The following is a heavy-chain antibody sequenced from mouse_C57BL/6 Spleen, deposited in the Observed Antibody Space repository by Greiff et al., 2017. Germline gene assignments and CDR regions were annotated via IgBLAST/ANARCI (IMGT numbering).Heavy chain of an antibody. J-gene: IGHJ1*03. Sequence: EVMLVESGGGLVKPGGSLKLSCAASGFTFSSYAMSWVRQTPEKRLEWVATISDGGSYTYYPDNVKGRFTISRDNAKNNLYLQMSHLKSEDTAMYYCARDLYGSSPDWYFEVWGTGTTVTVSS. V-gene: IGHV5-4*01. CDR1: GFTFSSYA. CDR3: ARDLYGSSPDWYFEV. D-gene: IGHD1-1*01. CDR2: ISDGGSYT.